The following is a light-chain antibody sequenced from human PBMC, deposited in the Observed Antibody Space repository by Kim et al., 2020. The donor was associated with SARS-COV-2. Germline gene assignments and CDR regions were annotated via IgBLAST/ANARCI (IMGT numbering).Light chain of an antibody. Sequence: GQSVTISCTRTNSDVGGYESVSWYQQHPGKAPKLVIFDVKKVPSGVTDRFYGSKSGTTASLTIYRLQAEDEADYFCCSYAGSYTWVFGGGTQLTVL. CDR2: DVK. J-gene: IGLJ3*02. V-gene: IGLV2-11*01. CDR3: CSYAGSYTWV. CDR1: NSDVGGYES.